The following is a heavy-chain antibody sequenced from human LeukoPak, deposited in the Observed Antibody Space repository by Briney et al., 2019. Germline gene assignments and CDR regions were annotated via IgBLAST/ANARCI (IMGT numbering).Heavy chain of an antibody. Sequence: GGSMRLSCAASGFTFSSYWMHWVRQAPGKGLVRVSRINSDGSSTSYADSVKGRFTISRDNAKNTLYLQMNSLRAEDTAVYYCARDGSLYSYGYYYWGQGTLVTVSS. V-gene: IGHV3-74*01. CDR2: INSDGSST. D-gene: IGHD5-18*01. J-gene: IGHJ4*02. CDR1: GFTFSSYW. CDR3: ARDGSLYSYGYYY.